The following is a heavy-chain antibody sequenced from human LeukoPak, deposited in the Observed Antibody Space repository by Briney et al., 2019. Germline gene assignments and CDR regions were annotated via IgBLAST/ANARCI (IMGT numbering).Heavy chain of an antibody. CDR2: ISGSGGST. Sequence: GGSLRLSCAASGFTFSSYAMSWVRQAPGKGLEWVSAISGSGGSTYYADSVEGRFTISRDNSKNTLYLQMNSLRAEDTAVYYCAKGSNYDFWSGYYPPRDYWGQGTLVTVSS. J-gene: IGHJ4*02. CDR1: GFTFSSYA. CDR3: AKGSNYDFWSGYYPPRDY. V-gene: IGHV3-23*01. D-gene: IGHD3-3*01.